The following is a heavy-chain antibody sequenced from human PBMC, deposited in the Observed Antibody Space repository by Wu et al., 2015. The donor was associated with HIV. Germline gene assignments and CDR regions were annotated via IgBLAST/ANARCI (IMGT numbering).Heavy chain of an antibody. D-gene: IGHD6-6*01. J-gene: IGHJ5*02. Sequence: QVQLVQSGAEVKKSGASVKVSCKASGYTFTSYYMQWVRQAPGQGLEWMGIINPSVNNTSYAQKFQGRVTMTRDTSTSTVYMELRSLRSDDTAVYYCVRDSTEDRPNWFDPWGQGTLVIVSS. CDR1: GYTFTSYY. CDR3: VRDSTEDRPNWFDP. V-gene: IGHV1-46*01. CDR2: INPSVNNT.